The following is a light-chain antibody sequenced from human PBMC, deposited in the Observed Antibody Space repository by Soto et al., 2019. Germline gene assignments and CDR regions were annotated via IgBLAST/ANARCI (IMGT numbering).Light chain of an antibody. CDR1: QGIRNY. Sequence: DIQMTQSPSSLSASVGDRVTITCRSSQGIRNYLAWFQQKPGKASKSLIYAASSLQSGVPSKFSVSGSGTDFTLTISSLQPEDFATYYCQQYNSYPLTFGGGTKVEIK. CDR3: QQYNSYPLT. J-gene: IGKJ4*01. V-gene: IGKV1-16*02. CDR2: AAS.